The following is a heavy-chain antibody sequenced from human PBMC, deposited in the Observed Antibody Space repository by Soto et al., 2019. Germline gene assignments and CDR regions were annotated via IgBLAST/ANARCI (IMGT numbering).Heavy chain of an antibody. CDR2: IYYSGST. CDR1: GGSISSSTYY. CDR3: ARHYSSSWSFYYYMDV. Sequence: QLQMQESGPGLVKPSETMSLTCTVSGGSISSSTYYWGWIRQPPGKGLEWIGSIYYSGSTYYNPSLKSRVTISIDTSKNQFSLKLTSVTAADTAVYYCARHYSSSWSFYYYMDVWGKGTTVTVSS. V-gene: IGHV4-39*01. D-gene: IGHD6-13*01. J-gene: IGHJ6*03.